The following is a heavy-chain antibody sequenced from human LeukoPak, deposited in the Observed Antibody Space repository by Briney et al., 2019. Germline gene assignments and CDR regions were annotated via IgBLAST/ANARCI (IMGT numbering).Heavy chain of an antibody. J-gene: IGHJ5*02. CDR3: ARGKRGYSYVGNWFDP. Sequence: PSETLSLTCTVSGGSISSSSYYWGWVRQPPGKGLEWIGSIYYSGSTYYNPSLKSRVTISVDTSKNQFSLRLSSVTAADTAVYYCARGKRGYSYVGNWFDPWGQGTLVTVSS. CDR2: IYYSGST. D-gene: IGHD5-18*01. V-gene: IGHV4-39*07. CDR1: GGSISSSSYY.